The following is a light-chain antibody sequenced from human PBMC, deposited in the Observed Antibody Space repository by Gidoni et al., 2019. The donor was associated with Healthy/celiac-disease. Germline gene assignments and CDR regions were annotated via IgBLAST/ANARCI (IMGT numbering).Light chain of an antibody. CDR2: DAS. Sequence: DIEMTQSPSTLGAAVGDRVTITCRASQSISSCLAWYQQKPGKAPKLLIYDASSWASGVPARFSGSGSGTEFTLTISSLQPDDFATYYCQQYNSSPYTFGQGTQLEIK. V-gene: IGKV1-5*01. J-gene: IGKJ2*01. CDR3: QQYNSSPYT. CDR1: QSISSC.